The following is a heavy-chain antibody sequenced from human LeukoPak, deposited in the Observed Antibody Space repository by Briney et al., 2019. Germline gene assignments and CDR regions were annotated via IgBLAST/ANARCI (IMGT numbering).Heavy chain of an antibody. CDR2: INHRGTT. CDR1: GDSFSGYY. CDR3: ARMGRDYDFWSGYSVFGRLDY. Sequence: SETLSLTCAVYGDSFSGYYWSWIRQPPGKGLEWIAEINHRGTTHYNPSLKSRVNISADTSKNQFSLKLSSVTAADTAVYYCARMGRDYDFWSGYSVFGRLDYWGQGTLVTVSS. D-gene: IGHD3-3*01. J-gene: IGHJ4*02. V-gene: IGHV4-34*01.